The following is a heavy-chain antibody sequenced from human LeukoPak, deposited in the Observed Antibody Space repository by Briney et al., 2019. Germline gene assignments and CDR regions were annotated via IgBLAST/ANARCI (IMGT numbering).Heavy chain of an antibody. CDR1: GFTFSNAW. Sequence: GGSLRLSCAASGFTFSNAWMNWVRQAPGKGLEWVGRVKSKTDGGFPDYAAPVQGRFSISRDDSKNMLFLQMNSLKSEDTAVYYCARGVAQQLVRWFDYWGQGTLVTVSS. CDR2: VKSKTDGGFP. V-gene: IGHV3-15*07. D-gene: IGHD6-13*01. J-gene: IGHJ4*02. CDR3: ARGVAQQLVRWFDY.